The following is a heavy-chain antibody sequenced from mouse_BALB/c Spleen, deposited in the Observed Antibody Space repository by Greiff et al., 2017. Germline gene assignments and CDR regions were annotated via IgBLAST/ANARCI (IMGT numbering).Heavy chain of an antibody. CDR2: ISSGSSTI. J-gene: IGHJ4*01. V-gene: IGHV5-17*02. CDR1: GFTFSSFG. CDR3: ARSNYGSSYDAMDY. Sequence: EVQLVESGGGLVQPGGSRKLSCAASGFTFSSFGMHWVRQAPEKGLEWVAYISSGSSTIYYADTVKGRFTISRDNPKNTLFLQMTSLRSEDTAMYYCARSNYGSSYDAMDYWGQGTSVTVSS. D-gene: IGHD1-1*01.